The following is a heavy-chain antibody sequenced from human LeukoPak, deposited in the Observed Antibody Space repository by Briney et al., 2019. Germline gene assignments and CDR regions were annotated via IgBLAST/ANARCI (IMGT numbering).Heavy chain of an antibody. V-gene: IGHV3-11*04. CDR3: ARGTSIGDYYDSSGYYEDFDY. CDR2: ISSSGSTI. Sequence: GGSLRLSCAASGFTFSDYYMSWIRQAPGKGLEWVSYISSSGSTIYYADSVKGRFTISRDNAKNSLYLQMNSLRAEDTAVYYCARGTSIGDYYDSSGYYEDFDYWGQGTLVTVSS. D-gene: IGHD3-22*01. CDR1: GFTFSDYY. J-gene: IGHJ4*02.